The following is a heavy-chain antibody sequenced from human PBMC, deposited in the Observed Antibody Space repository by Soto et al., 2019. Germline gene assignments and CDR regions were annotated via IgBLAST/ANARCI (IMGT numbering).Heavy chain of an antibody. Sequence: PSETLSLTCSLSGGAIGGYYWSWIRQPLGKALEWIGYVSYSGSTDYHPSLKSRVSISIDTSKNQFSLKMISVTAADTAVYYCARHGSDSGWFFFDPSGQGALVTVSS. D-gene: IGHD6-19*01. CDR1: GGAIGGYY. V-gene: IGHV4-59*08. CDR3: ARHGSDSGWFFFDP. J-gene: IGHJ5*02. CDR2: VSYSGST.